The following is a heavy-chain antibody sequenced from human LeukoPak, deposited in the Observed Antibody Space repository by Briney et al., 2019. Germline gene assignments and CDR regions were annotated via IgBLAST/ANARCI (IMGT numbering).Heavy chain of an antibody. V-gene: IGHV1-69*02. D-gene: IGHD2-8*01. CDR1: GGTFSSYT. CDR2: IIPILGIA. CDR3: ASAVYAMDYYYGMDV. J-gene: IGHJ6*02. Sequence: SVKVSCKASGGTFSSYTISWVRQAPGQGLEWMGRIIPILGIANYAQKFQGRVTITADKSTSTAYMELSSLRSEDTAVYYCASAVYAMDYYYGMDVWGQGTTVTVSS.